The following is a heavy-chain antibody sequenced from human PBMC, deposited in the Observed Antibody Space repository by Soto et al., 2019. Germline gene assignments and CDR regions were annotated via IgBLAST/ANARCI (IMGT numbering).Heavy chain of an antibody. CDR1: GFTFSSYA. CDR2: ISGSGGST. Sequence: AWSMRLSCASSGFTFSSYAMSWVRQAPGKGLEWVSAISGSGGSTYYADSVKGRFTISRDNSKNTLYLQMNSLRAEDTAVYYCAKSRAYYDFWSGYYIPYFDYWGQGTLVTVSS. CDR3: AKSRAYYDFWSGYYIPYFDY. J-gene: IGHJ4*02. D-gene: IGHD3-3*01. V-gene: IGHV3-23*01.